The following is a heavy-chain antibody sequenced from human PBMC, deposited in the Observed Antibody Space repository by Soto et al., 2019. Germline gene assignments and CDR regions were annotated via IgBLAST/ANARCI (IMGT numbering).Heavy chain of an antibody. CDR2: IYYSGST. V-gene: IGHV4-30-4*01. J-gene: IGHJ5*02. Sequence: SETLSLTCTVSGGSISSGDYYWSWIRQPPGKGLEWIGYIYYSGSTYYNPSLKCRVTISMDTSKNQFSLRLTSVTAADTAEYHCARVVRFCSSPSCRGIDWFDPWGQGTRVTVSS. CDR1: GGSISSGDYY. CDR3: ARVVRFCSSPSCRGIDWFDP. D-gene: IGHD2-2*01.